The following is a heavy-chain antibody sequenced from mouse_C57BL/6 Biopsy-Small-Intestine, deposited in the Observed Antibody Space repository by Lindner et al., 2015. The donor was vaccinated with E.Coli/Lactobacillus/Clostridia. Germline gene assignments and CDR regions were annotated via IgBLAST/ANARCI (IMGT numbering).Heavy chain of an antibody. J-gene: IGHJ4*01. D-gene: IGHD1-1*01. CDR3: ARWNYYGSPMDY. V-gene: IGHV1-20*01. CDR2: INPYNGET. CDR1: GYSFTGYF. Sequence: VQLQESGPELVKAWGVLCKISCKASGYSFTGYFMHWVMQSHGKSLEWIGRINPYNGETFYNQNFKGKATLTVDKSSSTAHMELRSLTSEDSAVYYCARWNYYGSPMDYWGQGTSVTVSS.